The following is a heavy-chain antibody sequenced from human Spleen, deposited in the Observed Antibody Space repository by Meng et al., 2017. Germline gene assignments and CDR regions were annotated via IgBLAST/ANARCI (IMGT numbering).Heavy chain of an antibody. V-gene: IGHV3-23*01. J-gene: IGHJ6*02. D-gene: IGHD2-21*02. CDR2: ISGSGGSA. CDR1: GFTFSGYA. Sequence: GESLKISCAASGFTFSGYAMHWVRQAPGKGLEWVSDISGSGGSAYYADSVKGRFTISRDNSKSTLYLQMNSLRAEDTAVYYCAKFYCGGDYCSGGYGMDVWGQGTTVTVSS. CDR3: AKFYCGGDYCSGGYGMDV.